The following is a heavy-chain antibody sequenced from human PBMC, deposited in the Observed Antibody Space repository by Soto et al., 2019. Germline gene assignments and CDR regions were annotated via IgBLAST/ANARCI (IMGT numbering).Heavy chain of an antibody. V-gene: IGHV1-46*01. CDR2: INPSGGST. CDR1: GYTFTSYY. J-gene: IGHJ3*02. CDR3: ARKPLGYCSSTSCDAFDI. D-gene: IGHD2-2*01. Sequence: QVQLVQSRAEVKKPGASVKVSCKASGYTFTSYYMHWVRQAPGQGLEWMGIINPSGGSTSYAQKFQGRVTMTRDTSTSTVYMELSSLRSEDTAVYYCARKPLGYCSSTSCDAFDIWGQGTMVTVSS.